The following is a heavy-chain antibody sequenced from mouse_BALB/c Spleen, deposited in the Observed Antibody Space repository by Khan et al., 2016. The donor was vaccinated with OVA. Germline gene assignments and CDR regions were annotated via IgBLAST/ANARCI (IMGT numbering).Heavy chain of an antibody. Sequence: VQLKESGAELVRPGALVKLSCKASDFNLKDYYMHWVKQRPEQGLEWIGWIDPENGNTIYDPKFQDKASMTADTSSNTAYLQLSSLTSEDTAVYYCARRDYEAMDYWGQGTSVTASS. CDR1: DFNLKDYY. V-gene: IGHV14-1*02. CDR3: ARRDYEAMDY. J-gene: IGHJ4*01. D-gene: IGHD2-4*01. CDR2: IDPENGNT.